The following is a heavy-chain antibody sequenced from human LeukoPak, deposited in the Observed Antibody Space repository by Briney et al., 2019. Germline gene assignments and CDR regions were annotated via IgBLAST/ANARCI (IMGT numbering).Heavy chain of an antibody. CDR1: GFSFVSSA. CDR3: VKTGTNWYFDL. V-gene: IGHV3-23*01. Sequence: GGSLRLSCAASGFSFVSSAMNWVRQAPGKGLILVSVISGSGSTTYHTDSVKGRFTISRDTSKNTLYLQMNSLRVEDTAVYYCVKTGTNWYFDLWGRGTLVTVSS. CDR2: ISGSGSTT. D-gene: IGHD1-7*01. J-gene: IGHJ2*01.